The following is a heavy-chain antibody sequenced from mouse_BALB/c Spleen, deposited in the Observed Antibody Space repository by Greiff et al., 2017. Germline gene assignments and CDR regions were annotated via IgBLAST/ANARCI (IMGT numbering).Heavy chain of an antibody. J-gene: IGHJ4*01. CDR3: ARVYGYETDAMDY. D-gene: IGHD2-2*01. CDR1: GFSLTGYG. CDR2: IRGDGST. V-gene: IGHV2-6-7*01. Sequence: VKLVESGPGLVAPSQSLSLTCTVSGFSLTGYGVTWVRQPPGKSLEWLGMIRGDGSTNYNSALQTRLGSSKDNSKSQVFLKLNTLRTDDTARNYCARVYGYETDAMDYWGQGTSVTVSS.